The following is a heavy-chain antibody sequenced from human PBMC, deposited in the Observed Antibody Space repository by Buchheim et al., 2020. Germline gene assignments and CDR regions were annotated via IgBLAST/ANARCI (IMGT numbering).Heavy chain of an antibody. CDR2: IFWDDDK. V-gene: IGHV2-5*02. CDR3: VHITADPNIVAATTYSSVGH. Sequence: QITLKESGPTLVKPTQTLTLTCTFSGFSLSTRGVSVAWIRQPPGKALEWLALIFWDDDKRYRPSLKSRLTITKDTSENQVVLTMANMDPVDSATYYCVHITADPNIVAATTYSSVGHWGQGT. CDR1: GFSLSTRGVS. D-gene: IGHD1-26*01. J-gene: IGHJ4*02.